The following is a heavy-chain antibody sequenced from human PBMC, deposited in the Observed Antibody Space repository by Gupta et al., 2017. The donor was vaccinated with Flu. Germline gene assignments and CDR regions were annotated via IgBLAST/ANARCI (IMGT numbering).Heavy chain of an antibody. J-gene: IGHJ4*02. CDR3: ARGASGYYYG. Sequence: VPLQESGPGLVKPSETLSLTCTVSGGSISSYYWSWIRHPPGKGLEWIVSIYYTGTTNYNPSLKSRVTVSVDTSKNQFSLKLGSVAAADTAVYYCARGASGYYYGWGQGILVTVSS. V-gene: IGHV4-59*01. CDR2: IYYTGTT. D-gene: IGHD3-22*01. CDR1: GGSISSYY.